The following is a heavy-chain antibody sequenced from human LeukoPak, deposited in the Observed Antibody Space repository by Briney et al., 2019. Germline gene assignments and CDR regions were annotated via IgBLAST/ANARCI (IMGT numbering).Heavy chain of an antibody. CDR3: AKGLSAFGPLRFVV. Sequence: GGSLRLSCAASGFTFSSYSMNWVRQAPGKGLEWVSSISSSSSYIYYADSVKGRFTISRDNAKNSLYLQMNSLRAEDTAVYYCAKGLSAFGPLRFVVGGQGTTVTVSS. CDR2: ISSSSSYI. J-gene: IGHJ6*02. D-gene: IGHD3-16*01. CDR1: GFTFSSYS. V-gene: IGHV3-21*01.